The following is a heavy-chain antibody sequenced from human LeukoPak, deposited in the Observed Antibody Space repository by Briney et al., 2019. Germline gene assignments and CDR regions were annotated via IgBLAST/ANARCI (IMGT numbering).Heavy chain of an antibody. CDR1: GFSFSSYS. CDR3: ARPDSSGYYSFYFDY. Sequence: GGSLRLSCAASGFSFSSYSMNWVRQAPGKGLEWVSYISSSSSTRYYADSVQGRFTISRDNAKNSVYLQMNSLRAEDTAVYYCARPDSSGYYSFYFDYWGQGTLVTVSS. CDR2: ISSSSSTR. D-gene: IGHD3-22*01. V-gene: IGHV3-48*04. J-gene: IGHJ4*02.